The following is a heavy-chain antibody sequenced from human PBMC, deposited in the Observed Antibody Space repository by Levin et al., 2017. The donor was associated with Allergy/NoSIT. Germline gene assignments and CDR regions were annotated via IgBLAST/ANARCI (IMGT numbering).Heavy chain of an antibody. D-gene: IGHD3-22*01. V-gene: IGHV3-74*03. Sequence: PGGSLRLSCAASGFTFSSYWMHWVRQAPGKGLVWVSRINSDGSSTKYADSVKGRFTISRDNAKNTLYLQMNTLRAEDTAVYYCARVITHPTAVIATASNPADYWGQGTPVTVSS. CDR1: GFTFSSYW. J-gene: IGHJ4*02. CDR3: ARVITHPTAVIATASNPADY. CDR2: INSDGSST.